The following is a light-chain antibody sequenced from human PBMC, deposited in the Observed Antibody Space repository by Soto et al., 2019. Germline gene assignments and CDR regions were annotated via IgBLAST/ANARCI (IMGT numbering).Light chain of an antibody. CDR1: QSVGSF. CDR3: QQYRT. CDR2: GXS. V-gene: IGKV3-20*01. J-gene: IGKJ4*01. Sequence: EIVLTQSPATLSLSPGERATLSCRASQSVGSFLAWYQQKPGQAPRLLIYGXSSRATGIPDRFSGSGSGTDFTLTISRLEPEDFAVYYCQQYRTFGGGTKVDI.